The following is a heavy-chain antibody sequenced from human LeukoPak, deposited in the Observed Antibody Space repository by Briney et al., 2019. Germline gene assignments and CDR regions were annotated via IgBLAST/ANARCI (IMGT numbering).Heavy chain of an antibody. Sequence: GRSLRLSCAASGFTFSNYAMHWVRQAPGKGLEWVAVISFDRSDKYYADSVKGRFTISRDNAKNSVYLQMNSLRAEDTAVYYCARGVLNPQLYGYWGQGTLVTVSS. CDR2: ISFDRSDK. V-gene: IGHV3-30*04. J-gene: IGHJ4*02. CDR3: ARGVLNPQLYGY. CDR1: GFTFSNYA. D-gene: IGHD2-2*01.